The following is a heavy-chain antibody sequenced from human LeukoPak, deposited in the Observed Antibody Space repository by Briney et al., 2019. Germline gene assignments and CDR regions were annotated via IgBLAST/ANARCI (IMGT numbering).Heavy chain of an antibody. J-gene: IGHJ5*02. CDR1: GGSISSYY. D-gene: IGHD6-19*01. V-gene: IGHV4-4*07. CDR2: MSTSGST. Sequence: SETLSLTCTVSGGSISSYYWNWIRQPAGKGLEWIGRMSTSGSTNYNPSLSSRVTMSLDTSKNQFSLRLSSVTAADTAVYYCARDIAVAGFNWLDPWGQGTLVTVSS. CDR3: ARDIAVAGFNWLDP.